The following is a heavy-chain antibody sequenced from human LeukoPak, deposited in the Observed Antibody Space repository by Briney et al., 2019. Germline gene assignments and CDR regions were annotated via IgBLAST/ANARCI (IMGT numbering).Heavy chain of an antibody. V-gene: IGHV3-23*01. CDR3: AKSHYYGSGSIDY. D-gene: IGHD3-10*01. CDR1: GFTFSSYA. Sequence: GGSLRLSCAASGFTFSSYAMSWVRQAPGKGLAWISTVSASGDSTSYADSVKGRFTISRDNSKNALYLQVNSLRADDAALYYCAKSHYYGSGSIDYWGQGTLVTVSS. CDR2: VSASGDST. J-gene: IGHJ4*02.